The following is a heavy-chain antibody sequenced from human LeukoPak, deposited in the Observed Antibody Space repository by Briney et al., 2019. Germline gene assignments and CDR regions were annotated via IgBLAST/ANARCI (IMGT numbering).Heavy chain of an antibody. D-gene: IGHD7-27*01. J-gene: IGHJ3*02. V-gene: IGHV3-21*01. CDR2: ISISSSYL. CDR3: ARDKNWGSGAFDI. CDR1: GFTFGDYA. Sequence: GGSLRLSCTASGFTFGDYAMSWFRQAPGKGLEWVSSISISSSYLYYADSVKGRFTISRDNAKNSLYLQVNSLRAEDTAVYYCARDKNWGSGAFDIWGQGTMVNVSS.